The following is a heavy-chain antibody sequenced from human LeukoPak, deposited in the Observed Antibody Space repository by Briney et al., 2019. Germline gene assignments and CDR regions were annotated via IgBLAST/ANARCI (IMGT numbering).Heavy chain of an antibody. CDR3: TRDQRQNSGLY. V-gene: IGHV1-2*02. CDR2: INPNSGGT. Sequence: ASVEVSCKASGYTFTGYYIHWVRQAPGQGLEWIGWINPNSGGTKYEQKFQGRVTMTRDTSISTAYMDLGRLTSDDTAVYYCTRDQRQNSGLYWGQGTLVTVSS. CDR1: GYTFTGYY. D-gene: IGHD3-10*01. J-gene: IGHJ4*02.